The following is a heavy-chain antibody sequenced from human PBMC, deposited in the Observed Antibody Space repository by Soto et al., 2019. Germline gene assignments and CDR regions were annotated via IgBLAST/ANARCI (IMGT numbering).Heavy chain of an antibody. V-gene: IGHV1-8*01. CDR3: ARDLEQQLGWT. D-gene: IGHD6-13*01. CDR2: MNPNSGNT. J-gene: IGHJ5*02. Sequence: SVKVSCKASGYTFTSYDINWVRQATGQGLEWMGWMNPNSGNTDYAQKFQGRVTITRDKSTSTAYMELSSLRSEDTAVYYCARDLEQQLGWTWGQGTLLTVSS. CDR1: GYTFTSYD.